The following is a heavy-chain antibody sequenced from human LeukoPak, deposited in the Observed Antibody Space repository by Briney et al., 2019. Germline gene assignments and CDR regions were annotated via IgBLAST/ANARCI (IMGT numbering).Heavy chain of an antibody. V-gene: IGHV1-46*01. D-gene: IGHD6-13*01. CDR3: ARAIVGYSSSWYADY. J-gene: IGHJ4*02. CDR1: GYTFTSYY. CDR2: INPSGGST. Sequence: ASVKVSCKASGYTFTSYYMHWVRQAPGQGLEWMGIINPSGGSTSYAQKFQGRVTMTRDTSTSTVYMELSSLRSEDTAVYYCARAIVGYSSSWYADYWGQGTLVTVSS.